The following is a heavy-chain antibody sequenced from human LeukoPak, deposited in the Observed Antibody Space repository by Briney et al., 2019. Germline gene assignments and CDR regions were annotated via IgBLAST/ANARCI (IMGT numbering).Heavy chain of an antibody. CDR1: GGSISSGSYY. D-gene: IGHD3-3*01. CDR3: ARDGGLRFLEWPHNWFDP. Sequence: SQTLSHTXTVSGGSISSGSYYWSWIRQPAGKGLEWIGRIYTSGSTNYNPSLKSRVTISVDTSKNQFSLKLSSVTAADTAVYYCARDGGLRFLEWPHNWFDPWGQGTLVTVSS. J-gene: IGHJ5*02. V-gene: IGHV4-61*02. CDR2: IYTSGST.